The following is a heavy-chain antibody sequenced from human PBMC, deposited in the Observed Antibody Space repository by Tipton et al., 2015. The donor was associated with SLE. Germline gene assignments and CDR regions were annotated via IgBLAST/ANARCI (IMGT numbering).Heavy chain of an antibody. CDR2: VHSSRST. CDR1: GGSISSHY. D-gene: IGHD5-12*01. V-gene: IGHV4-59*11. CDR3: ATSGYDFLSWFDP. J-gene: IGHJ5*02. Sequence: LRLSCTVSGGSISSHYWSWIRQPPGKRLEWIGHVHSSRSTFYSPSLKSRVSISMDTSKNQVSLRMTSVTAADTAVYYCATSGYDFLSWFDPWGQGTPVTVSS.